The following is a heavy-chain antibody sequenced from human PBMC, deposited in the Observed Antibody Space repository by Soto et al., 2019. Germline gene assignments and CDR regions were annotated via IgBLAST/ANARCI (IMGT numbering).Heavy chain of an antibody. CDR3: AKSLSDYAVPDY. CDR1: GFTFSSHA. Sequence: VQLLQSGGGLVQPGGSLRLSCAASGFTFSSHAMSLVRQAPGKGLEWVSTISGSGGSRSHADSVKGRFLISRDNPKNTLFLQMSSLRAEDTALYYCAKSLSDYAVPDYWGQGTLVTVSS. CDR2: ISGSGGSR. D-gene: IGHD4-17*01. J-gene: IGHJ4*02. V-gene: IGHV3-23*01.